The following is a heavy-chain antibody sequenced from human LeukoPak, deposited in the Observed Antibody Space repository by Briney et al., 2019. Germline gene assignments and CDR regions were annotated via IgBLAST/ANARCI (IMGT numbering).Heavy chain of an antibody. Sequence: GCLSLSCAASGFASRADAMTWVGQVAGHELKWLSAISSSVSTTYSAASVPGRFTISKDKSKHTLYLQMNSLRAEDTAVYYCAEKKKFYFDYWGQGTLVTVSS. CDR1: GFASRADA. CDR2: ISSSVSTT. CDR3: AEKKKFYFDY. J-gene: IGHJ4*02. V-gene: IGHV3-23*01.